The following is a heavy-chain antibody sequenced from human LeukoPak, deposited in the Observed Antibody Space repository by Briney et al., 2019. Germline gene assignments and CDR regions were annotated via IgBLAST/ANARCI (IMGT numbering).Heavy chain of an antibody. CDR2: IDPYTGNT. CDR3: TREYSASEH. V-gene: IGHV1-2*02. CDR1: GYNFVGYY. J-gene: IGHJ1*01. Sequence: ASVKVSCKASGYNFVGYYLHWVRQAPGQGLEWMAWIDPYTGNTHYAQKFQGRITVTRDTSLSTTYMELNWLTSDDTALYYCTREYSASEHWSQGTLVTVS. D-gene: IGHD5-12*01.